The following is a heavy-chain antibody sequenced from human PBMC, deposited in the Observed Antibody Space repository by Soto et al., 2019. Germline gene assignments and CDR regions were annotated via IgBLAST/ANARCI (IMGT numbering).Heavy chain of an antibody. CDR2: ISYDGSNK. V-gene: IGHV3-30-3*01. CDR3: ARDATYCSGGSCHPKYNWFDP. D-gene: IGHD2-15*01. J-gene: IGHJ5*02. CDR1: GFTSSSYA. Sequence: PGGSLRLSCAASGFTSSSYAMHWVRQAPGKGLEWVAVISYDGSNKYYADSVKGRFTISRDNSKNTLYLQMNSLRAEDTAVYYCARDATYCSGGSCHPKYNWFDPWGQGTLVTVSS.